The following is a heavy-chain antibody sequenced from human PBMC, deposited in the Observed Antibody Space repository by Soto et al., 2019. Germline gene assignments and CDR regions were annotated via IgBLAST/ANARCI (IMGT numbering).Heavy chain of an antibody. CDR3: ARDLIVVVPAAHYYYGMDV. V-gene: IGHV4-31*03. Sequence: QVQLQESGPGLVKPSQTLSLTCTVSGGSISSGGYYWSWNRQHPGKGLEWIGYIYYSGSTYYNPSLMSRVTISVDTSKNQFSLKLSSVTAADTAVYYCARDLIVVVPAAHYYYGMDVWGQGTTVTVSS. CDR2: IYYSGST. D-gene: IGHD2-2*01. J-gene: IGHJ6*02. CDR1: GGSISSGGYY.